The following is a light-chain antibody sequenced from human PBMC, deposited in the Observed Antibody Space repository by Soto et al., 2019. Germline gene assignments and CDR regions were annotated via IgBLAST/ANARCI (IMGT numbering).Light chain of an antibody. Sequence: QSALAQPASVSGSPGQSITISCTGTSSDVGHYNYVSWFQQHPGKVPKLLIYDVSSWTSGIPDRFSGSKSGNTASLTISWLQAEDEADYYCSSFTTSSTFVFGTGTKVTVL. V-gene: IGLV2-14*01. CDR3: SSFTTSSTFV. CDR2: DVS. CDR1: SSDVGHYNY. J-gene: IGLJ1*01.